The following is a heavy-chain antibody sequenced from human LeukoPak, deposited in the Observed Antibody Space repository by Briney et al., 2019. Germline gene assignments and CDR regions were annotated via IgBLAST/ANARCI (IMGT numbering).Heavy chain of an antibody. V-gene: IGHV3-64D*06. CDR1: RFTFSSYA. J-gene: IGHJ4*02. Sequence: PGGSLRLSCSASRFTFSSYAMHWVRQAPGKGLEYVSVISSNGGNTVYADSVKGRFTISRDNSQNTLYLQMSSLRAEDTAVYYCVSGKLCDYWGQGTLVTVSS. CDR2: ISSNGGNT. D-gene: IGHD3-16*01. CDR3: VSGKLCDY.